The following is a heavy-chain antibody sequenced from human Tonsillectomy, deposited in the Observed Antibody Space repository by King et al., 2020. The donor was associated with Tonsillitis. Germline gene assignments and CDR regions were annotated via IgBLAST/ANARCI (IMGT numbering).Heavy chain of an antibody. CDR2: IGTAADT. CDR1: GFTFSNYD. J-gene: IGHJ6*03. V-gene: IGHV3-13*04. Sequence: DVQLVESGGGLVQPGGSLRLSCAASGFTFSNYDMHWVRQAAGEGLEWVSAIGTAADTFYPGSVKGRFTISRANAKNSLYLHMNDLRAGDTAVYYCARGPIGPGIVGAKNYMDVWGKGTTVTVSS. CDR3: ARGPIGPGIVGAKNYMDV. D-gene: IGHD1-26*01.